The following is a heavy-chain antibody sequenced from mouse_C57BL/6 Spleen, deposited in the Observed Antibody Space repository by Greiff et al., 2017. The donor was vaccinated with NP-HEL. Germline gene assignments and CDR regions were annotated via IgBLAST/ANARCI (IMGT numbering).Heavy chain of an antibody. CDR2: IDPETGGT. CDR1: GYTFTDYE. Sequence: QVQLKQSGAELVRPGASVTLSCKASGYTFTDYEMHWVKQTPVHGLEWIGAIDPETGGTAYNQKFKGKAILTADKSSSTAYMELRSLTSEDSAVYYCTRIYDSWYFDVWGTGTTVTVSS. D-gene: IGHD2-3*01. V-gene: IGHV1-15*01. J-gene: IGHJ1*03. CDR3: TRIYDSWYFDV.